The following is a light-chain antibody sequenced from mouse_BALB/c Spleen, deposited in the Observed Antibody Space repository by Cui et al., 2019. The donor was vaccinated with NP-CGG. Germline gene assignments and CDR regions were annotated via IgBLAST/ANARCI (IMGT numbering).Light chain of an antibody. CDR2: GTN. CDR1: TGAVTTSNY. J-gene: IGLJ1*01. V-gene: IGLV1*01. CDR3: ALWYSNHWV. Sequence: QAVVNQASALTTSPGETVTLTCRSNTGAVTTSNYANWVQEKPDHLFTGLIGGTNNRAPGVPARFSGSLIGDKAALTITGAQTEDEAIYFCALWYSNHWVFGGGTKLTVL.